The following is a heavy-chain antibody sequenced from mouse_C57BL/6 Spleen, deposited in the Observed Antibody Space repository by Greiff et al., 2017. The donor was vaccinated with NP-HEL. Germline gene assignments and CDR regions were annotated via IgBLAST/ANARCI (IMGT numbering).Heavy chain of an antibody. CDR3: AREGNHYFDY. J-gene: IGHJ2*01. Sequence: QVQLKQSGPELVKPGASVKISCKASGYSFTSYYIHWVKQRPGQGLEWIGWIYPGSGNTKYNEKFKGKATLTADTSSSTAYMQLSSLTSEDSAVYYCAREGNHYFDYWGQGTTLTVSS. CDR1: GYSFTSYY. CDR2: IYPGSGNT. V-gene: IGHV1-66*01.